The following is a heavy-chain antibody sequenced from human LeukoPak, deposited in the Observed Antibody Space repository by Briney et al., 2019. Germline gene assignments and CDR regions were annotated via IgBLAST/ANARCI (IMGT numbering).Heavy chain of an antibody. CDR2: INHSGST. CDR3: ARLGRCSSTSCFYYMDV. CDR1: GGSISSGDYY. V-gene: IGHV4-30-4*01. Sequence: ASETLSLTCTVSGGSISSGDYYWSWIRQPPGKGLEWIGEINHSGSTNYNPSLKSRVTISVDTSKSQFSLKLSSVTAADTAVYYCARLGRCSSTSCFYYMDVWGKGTTVTVSS. D-gene: IGHD2-2*01. J-gene: IGHJ6*03.